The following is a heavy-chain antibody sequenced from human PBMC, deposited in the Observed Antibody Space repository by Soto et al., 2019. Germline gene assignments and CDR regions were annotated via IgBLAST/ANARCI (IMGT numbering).Heavy chain of an antibody. Sequence: GGSLRLSCAASGFTFSNAWMNWVRQAPGKGLEWVGRIKSKTDGGTKDYAAPVKGRFTIQRDDSKNTMYLQMNSLKTEDTAVYYCTVHLTSSWYIYWGQGTLVTVSS. CDR2: IKSKTDGGTK. D-gene: IGHD6-13*01. CDR3: TVHLTSSWYIY. J-gene: IGHJ4*02. V-gene: IGHV3-15*07. CDR1: GFTFSNAW.